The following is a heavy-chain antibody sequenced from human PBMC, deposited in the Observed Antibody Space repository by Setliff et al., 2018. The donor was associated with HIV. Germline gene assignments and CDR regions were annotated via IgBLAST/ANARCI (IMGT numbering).Heavy chain of an antibody. CDR3: VRDHMGMGGY. V-gene: IGHV3-53*05. Sequence: LRLSCAASGFTVSSNYMSWVRQAPGKGLEWVSVLYSGGSTYYADSVKGRFTISRDSSKNTIYLQMNRLRREDTAIYYCVRDHMGMGGYWGQGTPVTVSS. CDR2: LYSGGST. D-gene: IGHD3-16*01. J-gene: IGHJ4*02. CDR1: GFTVSSNY.